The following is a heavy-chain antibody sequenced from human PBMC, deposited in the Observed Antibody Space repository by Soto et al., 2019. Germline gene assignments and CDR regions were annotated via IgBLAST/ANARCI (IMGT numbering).Heavy chain of an antibody. CDR1: GGSVSSGSYS. CDR2: IYSSVST. J-gene: IGHJ3*01. Sequence: SETLYLTCTVSGGSVSSGSYSCSWIRQPPGKGLEWIGYIYSSVSTNYNPSLKSRVIISVDTSKNQFSLKLSSVTAADTAVYYCAREPMAAAGDDAFDLWGKGTMVTVSS. CDR3: AREPMAAAGDDAFDL. V-gene: IGHV4-61*01. D-gene: IGHD6-25*01.